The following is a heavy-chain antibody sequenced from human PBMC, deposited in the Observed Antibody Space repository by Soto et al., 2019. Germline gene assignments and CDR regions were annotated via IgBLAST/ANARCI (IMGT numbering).Heavy chain of an antibody. Sequence: SVKVSCKASGGTFSSYAISWVRQAPGQGLEWMGGIIPIFGTANYAQKFQGRVTITVDKSTSTAYMELSSLRSEDTAVYYCARVTMVRGVISGFDYWGQGTLVTVSS. J-gene: IGHJ4*02. CDR2: IIPIFGTA. CDR1: GGTFSSYA. D-gene: IGHD3-10*01. V-gene: IGHV1-69*06. CDR3: ARVTMVRGVISGFDY.